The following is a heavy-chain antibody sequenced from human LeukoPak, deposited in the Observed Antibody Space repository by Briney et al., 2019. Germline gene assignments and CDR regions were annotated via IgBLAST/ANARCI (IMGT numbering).Heavy chain of an antibody. D-gene: IGHD2-15*01. CDR3: AKVCPHCSGGSCPYYYYYYMDV. V-gene: IGHV3-23*01. CDR1: GFTFSSYA. Sequence: QPGRSLRLSCAASGFTFSSYAMSWVRQAPGKGLEWVSAISGSGGSTYYADSVKGRFTISRDNSKNTLYLQMNSLRAEDTAVYYCAKVCPHCSGGSCPYYYYYYMDVWGKGTTVTVSS. J-gene: IGHJ6*03. CDR2: ISGSGGST.